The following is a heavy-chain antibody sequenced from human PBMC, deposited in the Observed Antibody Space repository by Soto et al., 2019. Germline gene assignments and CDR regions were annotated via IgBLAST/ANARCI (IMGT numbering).Heavy chain of an antibody. Sequence: SETLSLTCTVSGGSISSGGYYWSWIRQHPGKGLEWIGYIYYSGSTYYNPSLKSRVTISVDTSKNQFSLKLSSVTAADTAVYYCAICKVTTTDYFDYSGQGTLVTVSS. CDR1: GGSISSGGYY. CDR3: AICKVTTTDYFDY. J-gene: IGHJ4*02. V-gene: IGHV4-31*03. D-gene: IGHD4-17*01. CDR2: IYYSGST.